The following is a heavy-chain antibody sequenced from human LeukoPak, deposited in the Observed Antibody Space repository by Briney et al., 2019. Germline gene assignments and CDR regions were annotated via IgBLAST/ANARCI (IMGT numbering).Heavy chain of an antibody. CDR2: IYYSGST. CDR1: GGSISSSSYY. CDR3: ARETTIAAAGTNFDY. J-gene: IGHJ4*02. V-gene: IGHV4-39*07. D-gene: IGHD6-13*01. Sequence: SETLSLTCTVSGGSISSSSYYWGWIRQPPGKGLEWIGSIYYSGSTYYNPSLKSRVTISVDTSKNQLSLKLTSVTAADTAVYFCARETTIAAAGTNFDYWGQGTLVTVSS.